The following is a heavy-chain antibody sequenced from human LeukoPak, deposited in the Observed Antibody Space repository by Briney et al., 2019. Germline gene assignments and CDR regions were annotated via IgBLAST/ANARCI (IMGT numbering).Heavy chain of an antibody. CDR2: IYTSRST. V-gene: IGHV4-4*07. CDR3: ARDKSGRDYYYMDV. J-gene: IGHJ6*03. Sequence: SETLSLTCTVSGGSISSYYWSWIRQPAGKGLEWIGRIYTSRSTNYNPSLKSRVTMSVDTSKNQFSLKLSSVTAADTAVYYCARDKSGRDYYYMDVWGKGTTVTVSS. CDR1: GGSISSYY.